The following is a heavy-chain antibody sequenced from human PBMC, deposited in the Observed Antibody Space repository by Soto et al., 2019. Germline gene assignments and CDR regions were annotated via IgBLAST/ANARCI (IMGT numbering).Heavy chain of an antibody. V-gene: IGHV3-66*01. CDR1: GFTVNNNY. CDR3: TRDSSYYGSGRGVLDY. Sequence: EVQLVESGGGLVQPGGSLRLSCAVSGFTVNNNYMSWVHQAPGKGLEWVSVIYSGGNTDYADSVRGRFTVSRDTSKNTLYLQMNSLRAEDTAIYYCTRDSSYYGSGRGVLDYWGRGTLVTVSS. CDR2: IYSGGNT. J-gene: IGHJ4*02. D-gene: IGHD3-10*01.